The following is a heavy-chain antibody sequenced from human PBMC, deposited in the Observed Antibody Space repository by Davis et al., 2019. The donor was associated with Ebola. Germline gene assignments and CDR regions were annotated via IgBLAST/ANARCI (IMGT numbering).Heavy chain of an antibody. V-gene: IGHV3-30*03. CDR3: ARVSSSGEEDY. CDR2: ISYDGSNK. J-gene: IGHJ4*02. Sequence: GESLKISCAASGFTFSSYGMHWVRQAPGKGLEWVAVISYDGSNKYYADSVKGRFTISRDNSKNTLYLQMNSLRAEGTAVYYCARVSSSGEEDYWGQGTLVTVSS. CDR1: GFTFSSYG. D-gene: IGHD6-19*01.